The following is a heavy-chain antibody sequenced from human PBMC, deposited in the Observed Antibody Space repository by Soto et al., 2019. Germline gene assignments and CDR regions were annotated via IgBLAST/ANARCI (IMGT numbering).Heavy chain of an antibody. Sequence: QLVESGGGVVQPGRSLRLSCAASGFTFRDYAMHWVRQAPGKGLEWVAIIWHDGSNKYSADSVKGRFTISRDNSENILFLQMNSLRAEDTAMYYCVAGYPQLTAGSWGQGTLVTVSS. J-gene: IGHJ4*02. CDR3: VAGYPQLTAGS. D-gene: IGHD2-2*01. CDR2: IWHDGSNK. V-gene: IGHV3-33*01. CDR1: GFTFRDYA.